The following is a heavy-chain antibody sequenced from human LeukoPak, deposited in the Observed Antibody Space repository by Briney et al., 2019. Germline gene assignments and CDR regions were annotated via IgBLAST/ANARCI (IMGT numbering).Heavy chain of an antibody. Sequence: GGSLRLSCAASGFIVSGNFMNWVRQAPGKGLEWVSAISGSGGSTYYADSVKGRFTISRDNSKNTLYLQMNSLRAEDTAVYYCAKDIGLSLYSSSGYWGQGTLVTVSS. CDR2: ISGSGGST. V-gene: IGHV3-23*01. CDR3: AKDIGLSLYSSSGY. CDR1: GFIVSGNF. J-gene: IGHJ4*02. D-gene: IGHD6-13*01.